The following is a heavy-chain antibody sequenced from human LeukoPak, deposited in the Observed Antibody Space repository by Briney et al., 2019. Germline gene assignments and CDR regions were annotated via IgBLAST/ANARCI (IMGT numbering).Heavy chain of an antibody. V-gene: IGHV6-1*01. D-gene: IGHD2-15*01. CDR1: VDSVSSNSAA. CDR3: ASSIGPGLDAFDI. CDR2: TYYRSKWYN. Sequence: SQTLSLTCAISVDSVSSNSAAWNWIRQSPSRGLRWLERTYYRSKWYNDYAVSVKSRITINPDTSKNQFSLQLNSVTPEDTAVYYCASSIGPGLDAFDIWGQGTMVTVSS. J-gene: IGHJ3*02.